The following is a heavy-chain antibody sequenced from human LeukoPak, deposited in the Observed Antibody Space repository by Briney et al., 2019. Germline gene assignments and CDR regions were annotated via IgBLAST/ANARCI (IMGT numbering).Heavy chain of an antibody. Sequence: GGSLRLSCTASGFTFGDYIMSWSRQAPGKGLEWVGFIRSKSSGGTTEYAASVKGRFTISRDDSKSIAYLQMNSLKTEDTAVYYCTVISGDYWGQGTLVTVSS. J-gene: IGHJ4*02. CDR1: GFTFGDYI. D-gene: IGHD2-21*01. CDR2: IRSKSSGGTT. V-gene: IGHV3-49*03. CDR3: TVISGDY.